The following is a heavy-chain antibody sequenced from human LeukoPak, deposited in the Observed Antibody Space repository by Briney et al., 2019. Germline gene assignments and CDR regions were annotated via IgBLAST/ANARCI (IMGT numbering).Heavy chain of an antibody. CDR3: ARGFCSGGSCYSYDY. CDR2: IDPSGGST. V-gene: IGHV1-46*01. J-gene: IGHJ4*02. CDR1: GYTFSTYY. Sequence: ASVKVSCKASGYTFSTYYMHWVRQAPGQGLEWMGEIDPSGGSTNYARKFQGRVTMTSDTSTSTVYMELSSLRSEDTAVYYCARGFCSGGSCYSYDYWGQGTLVTVS. D-gene: IGHD2-15*01.